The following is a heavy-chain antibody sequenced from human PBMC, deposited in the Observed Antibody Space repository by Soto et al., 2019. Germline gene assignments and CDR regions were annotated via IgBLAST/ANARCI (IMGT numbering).Heavy chain of an antibody. CDR2: INHTGST. Sequence: QVQLQQWGAGLLKPSETLSLTCAVYGGSFSGYYWSWIRQPPGKGLEWIGEINHTGSTTYNPSLESRVTISVATSRNQFSLKLSSVTAADTAVYYCASGYCSGGSCYSVINLDYWGQGTLVTVSS. D-gene: IGHD2-15*01. CDR1: GGSFSGYY. CDR3: ASGYCSGGSCYSVINLDY. J-gene: IGHJ4*02. V-gene: IGHV4-34*01.